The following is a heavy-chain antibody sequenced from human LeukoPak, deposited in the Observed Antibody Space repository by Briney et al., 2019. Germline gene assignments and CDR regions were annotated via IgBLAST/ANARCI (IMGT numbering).Heavy chain of an antibody. J-gene: IGHJ4*02. CDR3: ARGGGNPEF. D-gene: IGHD1-14*01. Sequence: SETLSLTCTVSGGSISSFYWSWIRQPPGKGLEWIGYIYYSGSTKYNPSLESRVTISVDTSKSQFSLKLSSVTTADTAVYYCARGGGNPEFWGQGTQVTVSS. V-gene: IGHV4-59*01. CDR2: IYYSGST. CDR1: GGSISSFY.